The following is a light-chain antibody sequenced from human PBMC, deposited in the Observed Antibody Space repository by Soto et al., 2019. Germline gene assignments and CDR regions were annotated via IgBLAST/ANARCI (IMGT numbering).Light chain of an antibody. J-gene: IGKJ2*01. Sequence: EIVLTQSPGTLSLSPGERATLSCRASQSVSSSYLAWYQQKPGQAPRLLMYAASSRATGIPDRFSGSGSGTDFTLTISRLEPEDFAVYYCQQYGSSPPYPFGQGTKLEIK. CDR3: QQYGSSPPYP. CDR1: QSVSSSY. CDR2: AAS. V-gene: IGKV3-20*01.